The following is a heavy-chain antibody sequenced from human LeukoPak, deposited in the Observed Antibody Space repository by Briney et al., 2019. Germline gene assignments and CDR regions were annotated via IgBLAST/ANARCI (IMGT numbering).Heavy chain of an antibody. J-gene: IGHJ4*02. Sequence: GGSLRLSCAASGFTFSSAAMTWVRQAPGKGLEWLSVISASGYTTYYADSVKGRFTISRDTSKNTVYLEMTTLRAEDTAVYYCVKVKDAVTVAGTPFDSWGPGTLVAVSS. CDR1: GFTFSSAA. CDR3: VKVKDAVTVAGTPFDS. CDR2: ISASGYTT. V-gene: IGHV3-23*01. D-gene: IGHD6-19*01.